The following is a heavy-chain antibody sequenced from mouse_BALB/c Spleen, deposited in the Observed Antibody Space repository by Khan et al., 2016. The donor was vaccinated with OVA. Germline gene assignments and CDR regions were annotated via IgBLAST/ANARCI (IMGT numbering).Heavy chain of an antibody. V-gene: IGHV1S132*01. Sequence: QVQLKESGAELVKPGASVKLSCKTSGYTFTNYWIQWIKQRPGQGLGWIGQISPGTGTTYYNQNFKGKATLTVDTSSNTAYMHLSSLTSEDSAVYSCARGYFGNYEFVYWGQGTLVTVSP. CDR3: ARGYFGNYEFVY. J-gene: IGHJ3*01. CDR2: ISPGTGTT. D-gene: IGHD2-1*01. CDR1: GYTFTNYW.